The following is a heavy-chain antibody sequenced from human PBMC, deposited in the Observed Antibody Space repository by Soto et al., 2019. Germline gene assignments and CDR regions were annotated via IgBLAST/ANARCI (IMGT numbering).Heavy chain of an antibody. Sequence: ASVKVSCKASGGTFSSYTISWVRQAPGQGLEWMGRIIPILGIANYAQKFQGRVTITADKSTSTAYMELSSLRSEDTAVYYCARGDPVDTAMVNDYFDYWGQGTLVTVSS. CDR1: GGTFSSYT. D-gene: IGHD5-18*01. CDR3: ARGDPVDTAMVNDYFDY. CDR2: IIPILGIA. J-gene: IGHJ4*02. V-gene: IGHV1-69*02.